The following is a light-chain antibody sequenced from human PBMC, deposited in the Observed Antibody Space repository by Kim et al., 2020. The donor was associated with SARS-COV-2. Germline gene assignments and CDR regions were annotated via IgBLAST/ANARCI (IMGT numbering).Light chain of an antibody. CDR2: DVS. J-gene: IGLJ1*01. CDR1: SSDVGGYNY. V-gene: IGLV2-14*03. Sequence: QSAVTQPASVSGSPGQSITISCTGTSSDVGGYNYVSWYQQHPGKAPKLMIYDVSNRPSGVSNRFSGSKSGNTASLTISGLQADDEADYYCSSYTSSSPYVFGTGTKVTVL. CDR3: SSYTSSSPYV.